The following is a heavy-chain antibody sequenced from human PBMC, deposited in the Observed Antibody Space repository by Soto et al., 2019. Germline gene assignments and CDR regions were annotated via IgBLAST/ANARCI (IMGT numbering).Heavy chain of an antibody. V-gene: IGHV3-33*01. CDR3: ASVGPTNYAMAV. Sequence: QMQQVESGGGVVQPGRSLRLSCGVSGFTFSSYGMHWVRQAPGKGLEWVAVIWYDGSERYYADSVAGRFTISRDNSKNMLYLQMNSLRVEDTAVYYCASVGPTNYAMAVWGQGTTVTASS. D-gene: IGHD1-26*01. CDR2: IWYDGSER. J-gene: IGHJ6*02. CDR1: GFTFSSYG.